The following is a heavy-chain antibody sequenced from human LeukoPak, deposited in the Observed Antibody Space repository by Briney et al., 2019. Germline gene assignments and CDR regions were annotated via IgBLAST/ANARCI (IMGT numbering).Heavy chain of an antibody. Sequence: GGSLRLSCAASGFTFSSYAMSWVRQAPGRGLEWVSAISGSGGSTYYADSVKGRFTISRDNSKNTLYLQMNSLRAEDTAVYYCAKLIAVAGTNFDYWGQGTLVTVSS. CDR1: GFTFSSYA. J-gene: IGHJ4*02. CDR3: AKLIAVAGTNFDY. CDR2: ISGSGGST. V-gene: IGHV3-23*01. D-gene: IGHD6-19*01.